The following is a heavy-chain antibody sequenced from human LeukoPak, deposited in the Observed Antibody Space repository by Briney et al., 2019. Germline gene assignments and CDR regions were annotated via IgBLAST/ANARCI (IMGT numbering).Heavy chain of an antibody. V-gene: IGHV4-31*03. Sequence: SETLSLTCTVSDDSISSVGYYWTWIRQYPGKGLEWIGYIHYSGNTYYNPSLKSRVTISADTSKNHFSLRLSSVTAADTAVYYCASGSGYYYRYFDYWGQGTLVTVSS. J-gene: IGHJ4*02. D-gene: IGHD3-22*01. CDR1: DDSISSVGYY. CDR2: IHYSGNT. CDR3: ASGSGYYYRYFDY.